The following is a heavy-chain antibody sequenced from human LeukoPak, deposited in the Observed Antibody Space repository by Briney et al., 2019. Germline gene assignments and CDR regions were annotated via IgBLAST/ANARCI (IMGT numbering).Heavy chain of an antibody. J-gene: IGHJ4*02. CDR3: ARLGEDDSTGYCFDY. Sequence: GGSLRLSCAASGFTFSSYGMSWVRQAPGKGLEWVSAISGSGGSTYYADSVKGRFTISRDNSKNTLYLQMNSLRAEDTAVYYCARLGEDDSTGYCFDYWGQGTLVTVSS. V-gene: IGHV3-23*01. CDR1: GFTFSSYG. CDR2: ISGSGGST. D-gene: IGHD3-22*01.